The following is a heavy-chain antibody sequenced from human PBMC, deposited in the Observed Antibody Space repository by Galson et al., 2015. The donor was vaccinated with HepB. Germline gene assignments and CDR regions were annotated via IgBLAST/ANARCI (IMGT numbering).Heavy chain of an antibody. CDR1: GYSFSNYW. Sequence: QSGAEVKKPGESLGISCKGSGYSFSNYWITWVRQVPGKGLEWMGRIDPTDSYTNYSPSFRGHVTISTDKSISTAYLQWSSLKASDTAIFYCARTSSAYDYVDSGGQGTLVTVSS. CDR2: IDPTDSYT. CDR3: ARTSSAYDYVDS. J-gene: IGHJ4*02. D-gene: IGHD5-12*01. V-gene: IGHV5-10-1*01.